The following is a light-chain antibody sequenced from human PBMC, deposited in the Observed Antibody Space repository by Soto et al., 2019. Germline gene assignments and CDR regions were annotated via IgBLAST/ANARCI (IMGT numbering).Light chain of an antibody. V-gene: IGKV3-15*01. CDR2: YAS. CDR3: QPYSNWPPP. CDR1: ESVHRN. J-gene: IGKJ3*01. Sequence: EVVMTQSPATLSVSPGERVTLSCRASESVHRNLAWYQQKPGQGPSLLIYYASTRATGVPDRFTGSGSGTEFPLTISSLQSADFGVYHYQPYSNWPPPFGPGTKVEIK.